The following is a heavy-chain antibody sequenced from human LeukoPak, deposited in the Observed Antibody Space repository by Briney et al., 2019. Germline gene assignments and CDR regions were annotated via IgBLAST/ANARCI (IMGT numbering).Heavy chain of an antibody. CDR3: ARHGLYWYFDL. D-gene: IGHD3/OR15-3a*01. V-gene: IGHV4-59*08. CDR2: IYYSGST. Sequence: PSETLSLTCTVSGGSISSYYCSRIRQPPGKGLEWIGYIYYSGSTKYNPSLKSRVTISVDTSKNQFSLKLSSVTAADTAVYYCARHGLYWYFDLWGRGTLVTVSS. J-gene: IGHJ2*01. CDR1: GGSISSYY.